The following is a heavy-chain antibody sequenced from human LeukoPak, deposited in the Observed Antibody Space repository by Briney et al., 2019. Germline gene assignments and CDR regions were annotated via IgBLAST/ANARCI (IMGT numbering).Heavy chain of an antibody. Sequence: GGSLRLSCAASGFTFSNYVMSWVRQAPGKGLEWVSDISGSGDNTYYADSVKGRFTISRDISKNTLYLQMNNLRAEDSALYYCARGGRGSAAVVAPRSFDIWGQGTMVTVSS. V-gene: IGHV3-23*01. J-gene: IGHJ3*02. CDR3: ARGGRGSAAVVAPRSFDI. D-gene: IGHD3-22*01. CDR1: GFTFSNYV. CDR2: ISGSGDNT.